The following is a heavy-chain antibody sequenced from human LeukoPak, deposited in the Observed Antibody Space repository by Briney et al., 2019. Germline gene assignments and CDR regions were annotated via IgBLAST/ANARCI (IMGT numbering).Heavy chain of an antibody. CDR1: GGSISSSSYY. J-gene: IGHJ3*02. D-gene: IGHD6-13*01. Sequence: PSETLSLTCTVSGGSISSSSYYWGWIRQPPGKGLDWIGNIYSSGSTYYNPSLKSRVTISVDTSKNQFSLKLRSVTAADTAVYYCARHLGSSTWENTFDIWGQGTMVTVSS. CDR2: IYSSGST. CDR3: ARHLGSSTWENTFDI. V-gene: IGHV4-39*01.